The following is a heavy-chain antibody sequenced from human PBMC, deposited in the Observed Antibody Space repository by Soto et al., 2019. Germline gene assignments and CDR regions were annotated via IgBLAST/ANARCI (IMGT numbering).Heavy chain of an antibody. CDR3: AKDIRITGTTYEVWAFDI. J-gene: IGHJ3*02. Sequence: SLRLSCAASGFTFDDYAMHWVRQAPGKGLEWVSGISWNSGSIGYADSVKGRFTISRDNAKNSLYLQMNSPRAEDTALYYCAKDIRITGTTYEVWAFDIWGQGTMVTVSS. CDR2: ISWNSGSI. V-gene: IGHV3-9*01. CDR1: GFTFDDYA. D-gene: IGHD1-20*01.